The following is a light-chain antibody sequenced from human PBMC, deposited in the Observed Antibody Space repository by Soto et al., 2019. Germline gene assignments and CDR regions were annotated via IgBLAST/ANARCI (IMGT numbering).Light chain of an antibody. CDR1: QSVGSY. Sequence: EIVMTQSPATLSLSPGEGATLSCRASQSVGSYLAWYRQKPGQAPRLLVYGASTRATGIPARFTGSGSGTEFTLTISSLQSEDFAVYYCQQYNDWPATFGQGTKVDIK. V-gene: IGKV3-15*01. CDR2: GAS. CDR3: QQYNDWPAT. J-gene: IGKJ1*01.